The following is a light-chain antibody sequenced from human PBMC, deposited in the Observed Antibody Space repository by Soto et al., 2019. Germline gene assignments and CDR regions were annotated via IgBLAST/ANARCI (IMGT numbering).Light chain of an antibody. CDR2: AAS. Sequence: DLQMTQSPSFVSASVGDRVTITCRASQAISSWLAWYQQKPGKAPKLLISAASSLRSGVPSRFSGSGSGTDFTLTIISLQPEDFATYYCQQANSLPLTFGGGTKVEIK. CDR3: QQANSLPLT. J-gene: IGKJ4*01. CDR1: QAISSW. V-gene: IGKV1-12*01.